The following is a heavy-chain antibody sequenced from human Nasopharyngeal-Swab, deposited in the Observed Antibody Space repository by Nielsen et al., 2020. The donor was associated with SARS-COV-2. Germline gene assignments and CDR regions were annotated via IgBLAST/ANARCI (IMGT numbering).Heavy chain of an antibody. D-gene: IGHD1-26*01. V-gene: IGHV3-23*03. CDR3: AKDRGGATVY. CDR1: GFTFSSYA. J-gene: IGHJ4*02. Sequence: GESLKISCAASGFTFSSYAMSWVRQAPGKGLEWVSVIYSGGSSTYYADSVKGRFTISRDNSKNTLYLQMNSLRAEDTAVYDCAKDRGGATVYWGQGTLVTVSS. CDR2: IYSGGSST.